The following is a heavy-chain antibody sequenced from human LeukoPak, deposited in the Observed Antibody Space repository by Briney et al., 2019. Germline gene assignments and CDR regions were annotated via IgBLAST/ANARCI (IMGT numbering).Heavy chain of an antibody. CDR2: IYYSGST. CDR1: GGSISSSSYY. CDR3: ARPYSSSWYWFDP. Sequence: SSETLSFTCTVSGGSISSSSYYWGWIRQPPGKGLEWIGSIYYSGSTYYNPSLKSRVTISVDTSKNQFSLKLSSVTAADTAVYYCARPYSSSWYWFDPWGQGTLVTVSS. D-gene: IGHD6-13*01. J-gene: IGHJ5*02. V-gene: IGHV4-39*01.